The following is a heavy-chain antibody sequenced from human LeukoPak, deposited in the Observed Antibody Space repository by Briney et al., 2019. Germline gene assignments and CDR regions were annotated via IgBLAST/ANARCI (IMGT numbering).Heavy chain of an antibody. D-gene: IGHD6-13*01. V-gene: IGHV1-69*13. Sequence: SVKVSCKASGGTFSSYAISWVRQAPGQGLEWMGGIIPIFGTANYAQTFQGRVTLTADESTSTAYMELSSLRAEDTAVYYCASRPYSSSWYYFDYWGQGTLVTVSS. J-gene: IGHJ4*02. CDR1: GGTFSSYA. CDR3: ASRPYSSSWYYFDY. CDR2: IIPIFGTA.